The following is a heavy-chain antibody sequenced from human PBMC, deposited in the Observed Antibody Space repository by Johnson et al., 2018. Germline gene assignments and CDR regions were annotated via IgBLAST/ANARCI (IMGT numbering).Heavy chain of an antibody. Sequence: VQLVESGGGLIQPGGSLRLSCAASGFTVSSNYMSWVRQAPGKGLEWVSVIYSGGRTYYADSVKGRFTISRDNSKNSLYLQMNSLRTEDTALYYCAKDSCSSTSCYGYMDVWGKGTTVTVSS. CDR1: GFTVSSNY. CDR3: AKDSCSSTSCYGYMDV. J-gene: IGHJ6*03. CDR2: IYSGGRT. D-gene: IGHD2-2*01. V-gene: IGHV3-53*01.